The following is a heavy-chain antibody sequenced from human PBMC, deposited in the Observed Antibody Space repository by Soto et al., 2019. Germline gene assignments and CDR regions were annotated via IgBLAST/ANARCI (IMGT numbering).Heavy chain of an antibody. CDR1: GYTFTSYG. CDR2: ISAYNGNT. V-gene: IGHV1-18*01. J-gene: IGHJ4*02. CDR3: ARGGGLQYDFWSGYTLYYFDY. Sequence: ASVKVSCKASGYTFTSYGVSWVRQAPGQGLEWMGWISAYNGNTNYAQKLQGRVTMTTDTSTSTAYMELRSLRSDDTAVYYCARGGGLQYDFWSGYTLYYFDYWGQGTLVTVSS. D-gene: IGHD3-3*01.